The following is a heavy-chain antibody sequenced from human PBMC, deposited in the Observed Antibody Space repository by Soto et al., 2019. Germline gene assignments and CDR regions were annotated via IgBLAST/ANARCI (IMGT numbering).Heavy chain of an antibody. CDR3: ARGFSDIVVVVAAIWFDP. CDR1: GYTFTSYD. Sequence: QVQLVQSGAEVKKPGASVKVSCKASGYTFTSYDINWVRQATGQGLEWMGWMNPNSGNTGYAQKFQGRVTMTRNTSISTAYMELSSLRSEDTAVYYCARGFSDIVVVVAAIWFDPWGQGTLVTVSS. J-gene: IGHJ5*02. D-gene: IGHD2-15*01. V-gene: IGHV1-8*01. CDR2: MNPNSGNT.